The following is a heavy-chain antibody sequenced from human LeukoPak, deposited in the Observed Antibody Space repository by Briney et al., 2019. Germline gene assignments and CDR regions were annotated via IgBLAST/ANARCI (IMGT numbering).Heavy chain of an antibody. CDR2: IYYSGST. CDR1: GGSISSSSYY. CDR3: ARGCYDILAGYGPYYFDY. D-gene: IGHD3-9*01. J-gene: IGHJ4*02. V-gene: IGHV4-39*07. Sequence: SETLSLTCTVSGGSISSSSYYWGWIRQPPGKGLEWIGSIYYSGSTYYNPSLKSRVTISVDTSKNQFSLKLSSVTAADTAVYYCARGCYDILAGYGPYYFDYWGQGTLVTVSS.